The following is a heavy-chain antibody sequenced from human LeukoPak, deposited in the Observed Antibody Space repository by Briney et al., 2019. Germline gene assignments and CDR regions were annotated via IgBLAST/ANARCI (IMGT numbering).Heavy chain of an antibody. Sequence: PGRSLRLSCTASGFTFGDYGMSWVRQAPGKGLEWVGFIRSKPYGGTTEYAASVKGRFTISRDDSESIAYLQMNSLKTEDTAVYYCTRGDYYDSSGYYFLFDYGGQGTRVTVS. V-gene: IGHV3-49*04. J-gene: IGHJ4*02. D-gene: IGHD3-22*01. CDR2: IRSKPYGGTT. CDR3: TRGDYYDSSGYYFLFDY. CDR1: GFTFGDYG.